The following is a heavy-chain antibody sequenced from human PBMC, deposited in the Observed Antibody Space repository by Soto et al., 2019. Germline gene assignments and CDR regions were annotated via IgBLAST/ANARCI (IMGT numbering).Heavy chain of an antibody. CDR3: ARGLGVLWFGESDYFDY. CDR2: IYYSGST. CDR1: GSSITSGGHY. D-gene: IGHD3-10*01. J-gene: IGHJ4*02. Sequence: SETLSLTCTVSGSSITSGGHYWGWIRQPPGKGLEWIGYIYYSGSTNYNPSLKSRVTISVDTSKNQFSLKLSSVTAADTAVYYCARGLGVLWFGESDYFDYWGQGTLVTVSS. V-gene: IGHV4-61*08.